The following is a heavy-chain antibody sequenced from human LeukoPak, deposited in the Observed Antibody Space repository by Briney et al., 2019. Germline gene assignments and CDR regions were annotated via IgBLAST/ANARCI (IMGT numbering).Heavy chain of an antibody. J-gene: IGHJ4*02. V-gene: IGHV3-11*01. CDR3: ARGGFTIFKPFDY. CDR2: IGSSGSTI. D-gene: IGHD3-9*01. CDR1: GFTFSDYY. Sequence: GGSLRLSCAASGFTFSDYYMGWIRQAPGKGLEWVSYIGSSGSTIYYADSVKGRFTISRDNAKNLLYLQMNSLRAEDTAVYYCARGGFTIFKPFDYWGQGTLVTVSS.